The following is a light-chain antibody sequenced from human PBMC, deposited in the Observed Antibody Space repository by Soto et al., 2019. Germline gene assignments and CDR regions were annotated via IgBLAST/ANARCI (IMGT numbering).Light chain of an antibody. J-gene: IGKJ5*01. Sequence: ENVLTQSPGTLSLSPGERATLSCRASHSVRSNYLAWYQQKPGQAPRLLIYDASNRATGIPARFSGSGSGTDFTLTISSLQAADFAVYHCQHYNNWPITFGQGTRLEIK. CDR3: QHYNNWPIT. V-gene: IGKV3D-20*02. CDR1: HSVRSNY. CDR2: DAS.